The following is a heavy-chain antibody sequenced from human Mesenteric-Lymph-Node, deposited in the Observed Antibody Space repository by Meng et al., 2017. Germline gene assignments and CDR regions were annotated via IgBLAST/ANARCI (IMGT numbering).Heavy chain of an antibody. CDR1: GDSISSGSHY. Sequence: SETLSLTCTVSGDSISSGSHYWGWIRQPPGKGLEWFGSMFYSGSTYYNPSLKSRVTISVDASKNQFTLKLSSVTAADTAVYYCARDCQKGDMDYWGQGTLVTVSS. D-gene: IGHD2-15*01. CDR3: ARDCQKGDMDY. J-gene: IGHJ4*02. V-gene: IGHV4-39*06. CDR2: MFYSGST.